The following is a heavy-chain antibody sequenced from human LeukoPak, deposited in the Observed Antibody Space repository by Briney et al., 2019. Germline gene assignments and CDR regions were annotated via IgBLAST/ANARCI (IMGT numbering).Heavy chain of an antibody. CDR1: GYTFSSSY. V-gene: IGHV1-2*02. CDR3: ARIGISARGTNFHH. Sequence: GASVKVSCKASGYTFSSSYMHWVRQAPGQGLEWMGWINSNSADTNYAQNFQGRVTMTRDTSISTAYMELSRLRSDDTALYYCARIGISARGTNFHHWGQGTLVTVSS. J-gene: IGHJ1*01. CDR2: INSNSADT. D-gene: IGHD6-13*01.